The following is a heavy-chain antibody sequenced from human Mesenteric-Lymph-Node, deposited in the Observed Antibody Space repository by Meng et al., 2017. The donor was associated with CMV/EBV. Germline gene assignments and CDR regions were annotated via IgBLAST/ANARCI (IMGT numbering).Heavy chain of an antibody. J-gene: IGHJ3*02. CDR2: IRYDGSNQ. V-gene: IGHV3-30*02. CDR3: AKDAKGGYDWGYGFDM. D-gene: IGHD5-12*01. Sequence: GESLKISCAASGFTFYNYAMHWVRQAPGQGLEWVAFIRYDGSNQYFADSVKGRFTISRDSSSDTLYLQMNSLRVEDTAMYYCAKDAKGGYDWGYGFDMWGQGAMVTVSS. CDR1: GFTFYNYA.